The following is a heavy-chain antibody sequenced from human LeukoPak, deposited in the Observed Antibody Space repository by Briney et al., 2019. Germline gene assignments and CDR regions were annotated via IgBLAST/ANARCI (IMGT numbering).Heavy chain of an antibody. CDR3: ARDAVDTANAV. Sequence: GGSLRLSCAASGFTITTYWIDWVRQARGKGLVWVSHINSDGSITSYADSVKGRFTISRDNAKNTLYLQMNSLRAEDTAVYYCARDAVDTANAVWGQGTTVTVSS. CDR1: GFTITTYW. V-gene: IGHV3-74*01. CDR2: INSDGSIT. J-gene: IGHJ6*02. D-gene: IGHD5-18*01.